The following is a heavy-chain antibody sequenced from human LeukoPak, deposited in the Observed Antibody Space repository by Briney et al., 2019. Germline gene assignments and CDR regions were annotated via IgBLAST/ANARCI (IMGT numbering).Heavy chain of an antibody. V-gene: IGHV4-38-2*02. CDR3: AIKVESAFDI. D-gene: IGHD2-15*01. J-gene: IGHJ3*02. CDR1: GYSISSGYY. Sequence: SETLSLTCTVSGYSISSGYYWGWIRQPPGKGLEWIGSIYHSGSTYYNPSLKSRVTISVDTSKNQFSLKLSSVTAADTAVYYCAIKVESAFDIWGQGTMVTVSS. CDR2: IYHSGST.